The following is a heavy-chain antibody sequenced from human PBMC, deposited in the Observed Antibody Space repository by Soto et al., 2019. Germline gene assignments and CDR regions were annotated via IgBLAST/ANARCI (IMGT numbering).Heavy chain of an antibody. Sequence: QVQLVESGGGVVQPGRSLRLSCAASGFTFSNYGMHWVRQAPGKGLERVALIWFDGSDKYYADSVKARFTMSRDNSKNTVYVQMNSLRAEDTAMYYCARLYCSSPSCYSVGAFEIRGQGTMVTVSS. V-gene: IGHV3-33*01. CDR3: ARLYCSSPSCYSVGAFEI. J-gene: IGHJ3*02. CDR1: GFTFSNYG. D-gene: IGHD2-2*01. CDR2: IWFDGSDK.